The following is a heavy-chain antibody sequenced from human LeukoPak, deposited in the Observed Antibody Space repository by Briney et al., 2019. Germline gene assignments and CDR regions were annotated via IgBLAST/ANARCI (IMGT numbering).Heavy chain of an antibody. Sequence: EASVKVSCKASGYTFTSYGISWVRQAPGQGLEWMGWISAYNGNTNYAQDLQGRVTLTADTSTSTAYMELRSLRSDDTAVYYCARDQGYRPAAHDYWGQGTLVTVSS. CDR3: ARDQGYRPAAHDY. D-gene: IGHD2-2*01. V-gene: IGHV1-18*01. J-gene: IGHJ4*02. CDR1: GYTFTSYG. CDR2: ISAYNGNT.